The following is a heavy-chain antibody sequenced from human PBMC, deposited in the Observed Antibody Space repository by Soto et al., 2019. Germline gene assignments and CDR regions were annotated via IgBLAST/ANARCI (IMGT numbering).Heavy chain of an antibody. CDR1: GGSINSFF. CDR2: IYYSGST. D-gene: IGHD6-19*01. Sequence: SETLSLTCTVSGGSINSFFWGWFRQPPGKGLEWVAYIYYSGSTSYNPSLKSRVAISVDTSKNQFSLKLSSVTAADTAVYYCARGSAWSGSNWFDPWGQGTLVT. V-gene: IGHV4-59*08. J-gene: IGHJ5*01. CDR3: ARGSAWSGSNWFDP.